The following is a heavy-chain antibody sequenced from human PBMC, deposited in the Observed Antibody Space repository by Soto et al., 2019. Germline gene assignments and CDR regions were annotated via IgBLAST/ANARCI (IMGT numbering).Heavy chain of an antibody. CDR3: AASIFYYRLEV. J-gene: IGHJ6*01. Sequence: PGESLKISCKGSGYTFTNYWIGWVRQMPGKGLEWMGLIYRGDSDTKYNPSFQCQVTISADKSITTTYLRSTSLKASDTAIDYCAASIFYYRLEVWVQGTTVTVSS. V-gene: IGHV5-51*01. CDR1: GYTFTNYW. CDR2: IYRGDSDT.